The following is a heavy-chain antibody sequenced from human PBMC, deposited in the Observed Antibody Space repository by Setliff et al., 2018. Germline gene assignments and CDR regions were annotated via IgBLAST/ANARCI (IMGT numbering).Heavy chain of an antibody. CDR1: GDTLSASG. J-gene: IGHJ4*02. CDR2: SIPILKTA. CDR3: ARELRSPFWHIDS. D-gene: IGHD3-3*01. V-gene: IGHV1-69*11. Sequence: ASVKVSCKASGDTLSASGITWVRQAPGEGLEWVGRSIPILKTANYAQKFQGRVTLSVDDSATTAYMDLRSLKLEDTAVYFCARELRSPFWHIDSWGQGTLVTVSS.